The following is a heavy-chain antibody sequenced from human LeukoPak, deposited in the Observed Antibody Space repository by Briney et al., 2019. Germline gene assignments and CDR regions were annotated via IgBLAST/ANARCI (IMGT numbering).Heavy chain of an antibody. Sequence: PGGSLRLSCAASGFTFSSYGMHWVRQAPGKGLEWVAVISYDGSNKYYADSVKGRFTISRDNSKNTLYLQLNSLRVEDTAVYYCARDPGLPNGMDVWGQGTTVTISS. CDR1: GFTFSSYG. D-gene: IGHD3-10*01. J-gene: IGHJ6*02. CDR3: ARDPGLPNGMDV. V-gene: IGHV3-30*03. CDR2: ISYDGSNK.